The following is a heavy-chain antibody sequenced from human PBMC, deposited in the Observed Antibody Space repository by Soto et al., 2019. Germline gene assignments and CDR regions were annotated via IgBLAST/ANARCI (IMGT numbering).Heavy chain of an antibody. V-gene: IGHV1-24*01. CDR1: GYTLTELS. D-gene: IGHD6-19*01. CDR3: ATESYGSGWYGYFQH. J-gene: IGHJ1*01. Sequence: ASVKVSCKVSGYTLTELSMHWVRQAPGKGLEWTGGFDPEDGETIYAQKFQGRVTMTEDTSTDTAYMELSSLRSEDTAVYYCATESYGSGWYGYFQHWSQGTLVTVSS. CDR2: FDPEDGET.